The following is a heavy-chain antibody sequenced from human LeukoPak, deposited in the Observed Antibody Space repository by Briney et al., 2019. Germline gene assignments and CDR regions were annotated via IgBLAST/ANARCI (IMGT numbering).Heavy chain of an antibody. V-gene: IGHV3-53*01. CDR3: ATVRIIEGYSDAFDI. CDR2: IYSGGNT. CDR1: GFSVSNNY. J-gene: IGHJ3*02. D-gene: IGHD3-22*01. Sequence: GGSLRLSCAASGFSVSNNYMSWVRQAPGRGLEGVSVIYSGGNTYYADSVKGRFTISRDNSKNTLYLQMNSLRVEDTAVYYCATVRIIEGYSDAFDIWGQGTMVTVSS.